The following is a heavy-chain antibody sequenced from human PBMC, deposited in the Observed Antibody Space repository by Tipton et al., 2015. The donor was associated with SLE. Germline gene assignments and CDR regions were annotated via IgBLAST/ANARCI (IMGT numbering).Heavy chain of an antibody. CDR1: GYTFTSYG. D-gene: IGHD3-10*01. V-gene: IGHV1-18*01. J-gene: IGHJ4*02. CDR2: ISAYNGNT. CDR3: ARDSRLWFRELLS. Sequence: QLVQSGAEVKKPGASVKGSCKASGYTFTSYGISWERQDPGQGLEWMGWISAYNGNTNYAQKLQGRVTMTTDTSTSTAYMELRSLRSDDTAVYYCARDSRLWFRELLSWGQGTLVPVSS.